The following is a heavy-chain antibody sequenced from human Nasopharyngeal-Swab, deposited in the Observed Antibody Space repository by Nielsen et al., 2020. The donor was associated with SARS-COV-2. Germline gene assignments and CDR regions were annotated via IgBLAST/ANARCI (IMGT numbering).Heavy chain of an antibody. CDR3: ARHNPNMYDILTGYAGSHRSAFDI. V-gene: IGHV4-34*01. D-gene: IGHD3-9*01. Sequence: RQAPGKGLEWIGEINHSGSTNYNPSLKSRVTISVDTSKNQFSLKLSSVTAADTAVYYCARHNPNMYDILTGYAGSHRSAFDIWGQGTMVTVSS. CDR2: INHSGST. J-gene: IGHJ3*02.